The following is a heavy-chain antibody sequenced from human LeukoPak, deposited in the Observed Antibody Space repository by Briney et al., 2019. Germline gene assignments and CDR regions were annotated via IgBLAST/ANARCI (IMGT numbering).Heavy chain of an antibody. CDR3: ARGVGSGWYHYYYYYGMDV. J-gene: IGHJ6*02. Sequence: ASVKVSCKASGYTFTDYYVHWVRQAPGLGLEWMGIINPLRGITIYAQKFQGRVTMTRNTSISTAYMELSSLRSEDTAVYYCARGVGSGWYHYYYYYGMDVWGQGTTVTVSS. CDR2: INPLRGIT. V-gene: IGHV1-46*01. D-gene: IGHD6-19*01. CDR1: GYTFTDYY.